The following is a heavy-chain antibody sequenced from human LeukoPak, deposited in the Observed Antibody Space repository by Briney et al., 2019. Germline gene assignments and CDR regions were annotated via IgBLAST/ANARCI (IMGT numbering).Heavy chain of an antibody. CDR1: GFTFNIYT. Sequence: GGSLRLSCAASGFTFNIYTMNWVRQAPGKGLEWVSSISSSSSYIFYADSVRGRFTISRDNAKNSLYLQMNSLRAEDTAVYYCARILGLTLDYWGQGTLVTVSS. CDR2: ISSSSSYI. V-gene: IGHV3-21*01. CDR3: ARILGLTLDY. J-gene: IGHJ4*02. D-gene: IGHD1-14*01.